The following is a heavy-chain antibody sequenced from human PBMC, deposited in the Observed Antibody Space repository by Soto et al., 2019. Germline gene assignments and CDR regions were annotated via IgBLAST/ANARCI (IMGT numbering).Heavy chain of an antibody. CDR1: GYTFTSYD. J-gene: IGHJ6*02. Sequence: ASVKVSCKASGYTFTSYDINWVRQATGQGLEWMGWMNPNSGNTGYAQKLQGRVTMTRNTSISTAYMELSSLRSEDTAVYYCARRGGYCSSTSCYRDYYYYGMDVWGQGTTVTVSS. CDR3: ARRGGYCSSTSCYRDYYYYGMDV. CDR2: MNPNSGNT. V-gene: IGHV1-8*01. D-gene: IGHD2-2*01.